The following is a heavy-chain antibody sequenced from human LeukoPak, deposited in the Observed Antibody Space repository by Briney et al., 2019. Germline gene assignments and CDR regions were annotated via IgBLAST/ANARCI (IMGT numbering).Heavy chain of an antibody. D-gene: IGHD4-17*01. V-gene: IGHV1-2*02. CDR1: GYTFTGYY. CDR2: INPNSGGT. Sequence: ASVKVSCKASGYTFTGYYMHWVRQAPGQGLEGMGWINPNSGGTNYAQKFQGRVTMTRDTSISTAYMELSGLRSDDTAVYYCAREIHGDYVLDYWGQGTRVTVSS. J-gene: IGHJ4*02. CDR3: AREIHGDYVLDY.